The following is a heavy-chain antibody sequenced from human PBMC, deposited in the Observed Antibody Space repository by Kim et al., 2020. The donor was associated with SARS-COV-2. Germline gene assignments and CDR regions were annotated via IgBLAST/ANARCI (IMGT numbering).Heavy chain of an antibody. V-gene: IGHV3-21*01. J-gene: IGHJ4*02. CDR1: GFTFSSYS. CDR2: ISSSSSYI. CDR3: AREMGYSSSWVNFDY. Sequence: GGSLRLSCAASGFTFSSYSMNWVRQAPGKGLEWVSSISSSSSYIYYADSVKGRFTISRDNAKNSLYLQMNSLRAEDTAVYYCAREMGYSSSWVNFDYWGQGTLVTVSS. D-gene: IGHD6-13*01.